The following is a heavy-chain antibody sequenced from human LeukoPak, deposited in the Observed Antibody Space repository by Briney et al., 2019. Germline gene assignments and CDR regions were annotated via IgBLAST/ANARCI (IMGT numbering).Heavy chain of an antibody. V-gene: IGHV1-2*02. CDR1: GYTFTGYY. D-gene: IGHD4-17*01. Sequence: GASVKVSCKASGYTFTGYYFHWVRQAPEQGLKWMGWINPNTAGTNYAQKFLGGVTLTWDTSISTAYMELNRLTSDDTAVYYCATSAGDYRAGHYYYMGVWGKGTSVTVSS. CDR3: ATSAGDYRAGHYYYMGV. CDR2: INPNTAGT. J-gene: IGHJ6*03.